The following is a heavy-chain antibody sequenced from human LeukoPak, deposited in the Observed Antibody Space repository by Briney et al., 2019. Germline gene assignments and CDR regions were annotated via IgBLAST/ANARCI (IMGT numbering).Heavy chain of an antibody. CDR1: GGSISSSSYY. Sequence: SETLSLTCTVSGGSISSSSYYWGWIRQPPGKGLEWIGTIYFSGSTYYNPSLKSRVTISVDTSKNQFSLKLNSVTAADTAVYYSAPGEYFQHWGQGTLVTVSS. CDR3: APGEYFQH. CDR2: IYFSGST. J-gene: IGHJ1*01. V-gene: IGHV4-39*01.